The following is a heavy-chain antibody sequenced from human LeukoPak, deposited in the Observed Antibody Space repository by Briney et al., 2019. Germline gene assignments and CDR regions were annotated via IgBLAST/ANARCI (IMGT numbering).Heavy chain of an antibody. CDR2: IHSSGYT. Sequence: PSETLSLTCTVSGDSISGYYWSWIRQPPGQGLEWIAYIHSSGYTNYNPYLESRVTISVDTSKNQFSLRVTSVTAADTAMYYCAKRQGPTSGSYDYFDPWGQGTLVTVSS. CDR3: AKRQGPTSGSYDYFDP. J-gene: IGHJ5*02. D-gene: IGHD1-26*01. CDR1: GDSISGYY. V-gene: IGHV4-4*09.